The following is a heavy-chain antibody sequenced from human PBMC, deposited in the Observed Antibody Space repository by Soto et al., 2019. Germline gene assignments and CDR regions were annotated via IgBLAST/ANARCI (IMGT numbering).Heavy chain of an antibody. CDR3: ASGINYYDSSGYYAWGAFDI. CDR2: IYYSGST. Sequence: SETLSLTCTVSGGSISSGGYYWSWIRQHPGKGLEWIGYIYYSGSTYYNPSLKSRVTISVDTSKNQFSLKLSSVTAADTAAYYCASGINYYDSSGYYAWGAFDIWGPGTMVTVSS. V-gene: IGHV4-31*03. J-gene: IGHJ3*02. CDR1: GGSISSGGYY. D-gene: IGHD3-22*01.